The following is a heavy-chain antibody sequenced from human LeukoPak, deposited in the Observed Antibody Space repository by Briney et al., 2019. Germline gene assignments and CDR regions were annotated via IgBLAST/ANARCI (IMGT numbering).Heavy chain of an antibody. CDR3: ARAKWRYSSGWSLFDY. CDR2: INHSGST. D-gene: IGHD6-19*01. J-gene: IGHJ4*02. Sequence: SETLSLTCAVYGGSFSGYYWSWIRQPPGKGLEWIGEINHSGSTNYNPSLKSRVTISVDTSKNQFSLKLSSVTAADTAVYYCARAKWRYSSGWSLFDYWGQGTLVTVSS. V-gene: IGHV4-34*01. CDR1: GGSFSGYY.